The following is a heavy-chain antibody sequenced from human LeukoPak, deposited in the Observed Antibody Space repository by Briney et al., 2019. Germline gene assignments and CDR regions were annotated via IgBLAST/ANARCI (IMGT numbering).Heavy chain of an antibody. CDR2: IWYDGSNK. CDR3: ARGPIYDILTGYLDY. V-gene: IGHV3-33*01. Sequence: GGSLRLSCAASGFTFSSYGMHWVRQAPGKGLEGWAVIWYDGSNKDYADSVKGRFTISRDNSKNTLYLQMNSLRAEDTAVYYCARGPIYDILTGYLDYWGQGTLVTVSS. CDR1: GFTFSSYG. J-gene: IGHJ4*02. D-gene: IGHD3-9*01.